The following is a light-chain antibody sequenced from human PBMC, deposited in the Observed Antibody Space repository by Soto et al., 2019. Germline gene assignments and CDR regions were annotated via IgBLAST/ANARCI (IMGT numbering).Light chain of an antibody. Sequence: EIVLTQSPGTLSLSPGERATLSCRASQSVSSSYLAWYQQKPGQAPSLLIYGASSRATGIPDRFSGSGSGTVFTLTISRLEPEDFAVYYCQQYGSSPPTYTFGQGTKVESK. V-gene: IGKV3-20*01. CDR1: QSVSSSY. CDR2: GAS. CDR3: QQYGSSPPTYT. J-gene: IGKJ2*01.